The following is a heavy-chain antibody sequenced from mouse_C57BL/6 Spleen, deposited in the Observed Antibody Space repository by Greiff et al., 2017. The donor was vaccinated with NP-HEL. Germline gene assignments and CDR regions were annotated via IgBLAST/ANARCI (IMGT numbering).Heavy chain of an antibody. D-gene: IGHD2-5*01. CDR3: ARSSYSNLYYAMDY. J-gene: IGHJ4*01. CDR2: INPSNGGT. CDR1: GYTFTSYW. Sequence: QVHVKQPGTELVKPGASVKLSCKASGYTFTSYWMHWVKQRPGQGLEWIGNINPSNGGTNYNEKFKSKATLTVDKSSSTAYMQLSSLTSEDSAVYYCARSSYSNLYYAMDYWGQGTSVTVSS. V-gene: IGHV1-53*01.